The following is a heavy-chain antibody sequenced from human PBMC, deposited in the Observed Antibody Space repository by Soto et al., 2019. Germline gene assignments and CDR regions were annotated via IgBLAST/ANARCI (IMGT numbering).Heavy chain of an antibody. Sequence: ASVKVSCKASGYTFTGYYMHWVLQAPGQGLEWMGWINPNSGGTNYAQKFQGWVTMTRDTSISTAYMELSRLRSDDTAVYYCARGSQGAVAEGVDYWGQGTLVTVSS. CDR2: INPNSGGT. J-gene: IGHJ4*02. D-gene: IGHD6-19*01. V-gene: IGHV1-2*04. CDR3: ARGSQGAVAEGVDY. CDR1: GYTFTGYY.